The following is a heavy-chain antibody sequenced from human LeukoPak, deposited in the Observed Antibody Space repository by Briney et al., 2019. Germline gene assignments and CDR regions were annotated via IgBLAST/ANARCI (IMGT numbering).Heavy chain of an antibody. J-gene: IGHJ6*02. CDR2: ISYDGRNK. Sequence: GGSLRLSCAASGFTFSSYAVHWVRQAPGKGLEWAAVISYDGRNKYYADSVKGRFAISRDDSKNTLYLQMNTLRPEDTAVYYCGKDRERYYYFGMDVWGQGTTVTVSS. CDR1: GFTFSSYA. D-gene: IGHD1-26*01. CDR3: GKDRERYYYFGMDV. V-gene: IGHV3-30*09.